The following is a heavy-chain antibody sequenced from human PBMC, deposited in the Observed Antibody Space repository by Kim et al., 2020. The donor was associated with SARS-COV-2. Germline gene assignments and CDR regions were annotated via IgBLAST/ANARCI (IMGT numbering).Heavy chain of an antibody. D-gene: IGHD4-17*01. Sequence: AQKFQERVTITRDMSTNTAYMELSSLRSEDTAVYYCAADYGDYGGSAFDIWGQGTMVTVSS. J-gene: IGHJ3*02. V-gene: IGHV1-58*01. CDR3: AADYGDYGGSAFDI.